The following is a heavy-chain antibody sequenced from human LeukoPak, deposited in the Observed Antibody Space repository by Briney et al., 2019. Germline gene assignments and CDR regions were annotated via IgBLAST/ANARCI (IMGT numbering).Heavy chain of an antibody. J-gene: IGHJ6*02. V-gene: IGHV3-33*01. CDR3: ARDITDSIVVVVAATRGYYYYGMDV. CDR2: IWDDGNNK. CDR1: GFTFSSHG. Sequence: GGSLRLSCTASGFTFSSHGMHWVRQAPGKGLEWVAVIWDDGNNKYYADSVKGRFTISRDNSKNTLYLQMNSLRVEDTAMYYCARDITDSIVVVVAATRGYYYYGMDVWGQRTTVTVSS. D-gene: IGHD2-15*01.